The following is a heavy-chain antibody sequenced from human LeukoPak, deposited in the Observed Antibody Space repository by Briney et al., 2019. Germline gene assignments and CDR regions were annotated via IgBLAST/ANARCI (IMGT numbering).Heavy chain of an antibody. V-gene: IGHV3-23*01. CDR2: ITTSGGST. CDR3: ARDLGYYRADY. D-gene: IGHD1-26*01. CDR1: GFTFSSYA. J-gene: IGHJ4*02. Sequence: GGSLRLSCAASGFTFSSYAMSWVRQAPGEGLEWVSSITTSGGSTYYADSVKGRFTISRDNAKNSLYLQMNSLRAEDTAVYYCARDLGYYRADYWGQGTLVTVSS.